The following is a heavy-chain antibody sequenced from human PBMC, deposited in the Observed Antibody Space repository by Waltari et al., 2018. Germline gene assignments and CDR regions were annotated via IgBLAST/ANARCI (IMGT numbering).Heavy chain of an antibody. CDR2: MNTANVTT. J-gene: IGHJ4*02. D-gene: IGHD6-19*01. V-gene: IGHV1-3*04. CDR1: GYTFTSYA. Sequence: QVQLVQSGAEVKKPGASVKVSCKASGYTFTSYAMHWVRQAPGQRLEWMGWMNTANVTTKYDHKFQGRGTITRDTSASTVYMELSSLRSEDTAVYYCAKGRYTSGWPLDYWGQGTLVTVSS. CDR3: AKGRYTSGWPLDY.